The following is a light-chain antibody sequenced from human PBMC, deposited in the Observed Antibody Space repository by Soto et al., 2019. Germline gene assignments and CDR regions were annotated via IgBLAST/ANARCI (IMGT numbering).Light chain of an antibody. CDR2: SNN. V-gene: IGLV1-44*01. CDR1: SSNIGSNT. J-gene: IGLJ1*01. CDR3: AAWDDSLNGRV. Sequence: QSVLTQPPSASGTPGQRVTIYCSGSSSNIGSNTVNWYQQLPGTAPKLLIYSNNQRPSGVPDRFSGSKSGTSASLAISGLQSQDESDYYCAAWDDSLNGRVFGTGTKVTAL.